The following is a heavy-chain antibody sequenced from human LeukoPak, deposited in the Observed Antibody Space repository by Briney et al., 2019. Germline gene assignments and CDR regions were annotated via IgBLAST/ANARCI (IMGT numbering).Heavy chain of an antibody. CDR2: INPNSGGT. CDR1: GYTFTGYY. CDR3: AITKTYSSSWRDAFDI. J-gene: IGHJ3*02. V-gene: IGHV1-2*02. D-gene: IGHD6-13*01. Sequence: ASVKVSCKASGYTFTGYYMHWVRQAPGQGLEWMGWINPNSGGTNYAQKFQGRATMTRDTSISTANMELSRLRSDDTAVYYCAITKTYSSSWRDAFDIWGQGTMVTVSS.